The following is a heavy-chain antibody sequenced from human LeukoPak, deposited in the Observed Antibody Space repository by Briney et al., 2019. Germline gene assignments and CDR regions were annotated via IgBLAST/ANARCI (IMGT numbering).Heavy chain of an antibody. CDR2: IYHSGST. Sequence: PSETLSLTCTLSGGSIRTYYWSWIRPPAGRGLEWVGYIYHSGSTNYNPSLKSRVTISVDTSKNQFSLKLSSVTAADTAVYYCARSGLWFGEYAFDIWGQGTMVTVSS. V-gene: IGHV4-59*01. J-gene: IGHJ3*02. D-gene: IGHD3-10*01. CDR1: GGSIRTYY. CDR3: ARSGLWFGEYAFDI.